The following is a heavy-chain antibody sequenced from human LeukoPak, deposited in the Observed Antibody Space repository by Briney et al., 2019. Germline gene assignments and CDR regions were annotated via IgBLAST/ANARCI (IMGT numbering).Heavy chain of an antibody. V-gene: IGHV3-21*04. CDR1: GFTFSSYS. D-gene: IGHD3-22*01. CDR3: AKDPGLYYYDSSGGFDY. Sequence: GGSLRLSCAASGFTFSSYSMNWVRQAPGKGLEWVSSISSSSSYIYYADSVKGRFTISRDNAKNSLYLQMNSLRAEDTAVYYCAKDPGLYYYDSSGGFDYWGQGTLVTVSS. CDR2: ISSSSSYI. J-gene: IGHJ4*02.